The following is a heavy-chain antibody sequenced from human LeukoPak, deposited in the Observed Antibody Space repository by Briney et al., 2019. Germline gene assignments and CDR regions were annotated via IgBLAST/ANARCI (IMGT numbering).Heavy chain of an antibody. Sequence: SETLSLTCTVSGGSISSSSYYWGWIRQPPGKGLEWIGSIYYSGSTYYNPSLKSRVTISVDTSKNQFSLKLSSVTAADTAVYYCARHVGSSGFPNWFDPWGQGTLVTVSS. CDR2: IYYSGST. CDR3: ARHVGSSGFPNWFDP. D-gene: IGHD3-22*01. J-gene: IGHJ5*02. V-gene: IGHV4-39*01. CDR1: GGSISSSSYY.